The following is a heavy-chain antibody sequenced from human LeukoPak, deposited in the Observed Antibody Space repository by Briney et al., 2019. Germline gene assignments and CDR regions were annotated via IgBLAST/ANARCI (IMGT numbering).Heavy chain of an antibody. CDR2: ISSSSSYI. Sequence: GGPLRLSCAASGFTFSSYSMDWVRQAPGKGLEWVSSISSSSSYIYYADSVKGRFTISRDNAKNSLYLQMNSLRAEDTAVYYCARDFLDWSNWFDPWGQGTLVTVSS. V-gene: IGHV3-21*01. CDR3: ARDFLDWSNWFDP. CDR1: GFTFSSYS. D-gene: IGHD3-9*01. J-gene: IGHJ5*02.